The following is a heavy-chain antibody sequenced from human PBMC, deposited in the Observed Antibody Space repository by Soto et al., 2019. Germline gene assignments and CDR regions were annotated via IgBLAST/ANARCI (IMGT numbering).Heavy chain of an antibody. CDR2: ISWNSGSI. J-gene: IGHJ3*02. Sequence: GGSLRLSCAASGFTFDDYAMHWVRQAPGKGLEWVSGISWNSGSIGYADSVKGRFTISRDNAKNSLYLQMNSLRAEDTALYYCAKELFYYGSGSYYTIGGGYDAFDIWGQGTMVTVSS. CDR1: GFTFDDYA. V-gene: IGHV3-9*01. D-gene: IGHD3-10*01. CDR3: AKELFYYGSGSYYTIGGGYDAFDI.